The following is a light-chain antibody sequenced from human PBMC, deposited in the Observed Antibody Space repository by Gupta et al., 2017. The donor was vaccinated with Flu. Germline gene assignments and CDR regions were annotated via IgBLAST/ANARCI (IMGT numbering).Light chain of an antibody. Sequence: PLPLSPGEKATLPFGSGQSIREYVAGYKQKPGRAPKLLMFGATFRCTGIPARCSGSRLGRYYILTNSPRLPEDFAVYYCQQLGDWPSGTFGQGTKLEIK. CDR3: QQLGDWPSGT. CDR2: GAT. CDR1: QSIREY. J-gene: IGKJ2*01. V-gene: IGKV3-11*02.